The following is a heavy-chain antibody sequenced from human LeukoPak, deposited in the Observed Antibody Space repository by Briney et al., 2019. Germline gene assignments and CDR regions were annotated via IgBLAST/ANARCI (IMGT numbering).Heavy chain of an antibody. CDR2: LYISGST. CDR1: GASISSYY. J-gene: IGHJ4*02. D-gene: IGHD3-3*01. Sequence: SETLSLTCTVSGASISSYYYNWIRQTAGRGLEWIGRLYISGSTDYNPSLKSRVTISVDTSKNQFSLRLSSVTAADTAVYFCARVTFWSGRLIDYWGQGTLVTVSS. CDR3: ARVTFWSGRLIDY. V-gene: IGHV4-4*07.